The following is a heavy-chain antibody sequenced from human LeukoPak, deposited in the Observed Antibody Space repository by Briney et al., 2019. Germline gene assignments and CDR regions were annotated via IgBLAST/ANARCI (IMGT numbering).Heavy chain of an antibody. CDR3: ARVVYSRRDYYYYYYYMDV. CDR2: MNPNSGNT. D-gene: IGHD5-18*01. V-gene: IGHV1-8*01. CDR1: GYTFTSYD. J-gene: IGHJ6*03. Sequence: GASVKVSCKASGYTFTSYDINWVRQATGQGLEWMGWMNPNSGNTGYAQKFQGRVTMTRNTSISTAYMELSSLRSEDTAVYYCARVVYSRRDYYYYYYYMDVWGKGTTVTISS.